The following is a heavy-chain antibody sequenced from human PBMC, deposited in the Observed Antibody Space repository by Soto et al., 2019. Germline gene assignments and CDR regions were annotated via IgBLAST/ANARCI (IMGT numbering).Heavy chain of an antibody. Sequence: GASVKVSCKASGYTFTSYYMHWVRQAPGQGLEWMGIINPSGGSTSYAQKFQGRVTMTRDTSTSTVYMKLSSLRSEDTAVYYCARQIITMVRGVKTHAFDIWGQGTMVTVSS. J-gene: IGHJ3*02. CDR1: GYTFTSYY. V-gene: IGHV1-46*03. D-gene: IGHD3-10*01. CDR2: INPSGGST. CDR3: ARQIITMVRGVKTHAFDI.